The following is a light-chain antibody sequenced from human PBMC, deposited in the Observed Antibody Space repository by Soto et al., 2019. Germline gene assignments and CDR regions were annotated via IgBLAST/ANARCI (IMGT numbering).Light chain of an antibody. CDR3: QQYGSSPRT. J-gene: IGKJ2*01. Sequence: EIVVTQSPGTLSLSPGERATLSCRASQSVSSSYLAWYQQKHGQAPRLLIYGASSRATGIPDRFSGSGSGTDFTLTISRLEPEDCAVYYCQQYGSSPRTFGQGTKLEIK. CDR1: QSVSSSY. CDR2: GAS. V-gene: IGKV3-20*01.